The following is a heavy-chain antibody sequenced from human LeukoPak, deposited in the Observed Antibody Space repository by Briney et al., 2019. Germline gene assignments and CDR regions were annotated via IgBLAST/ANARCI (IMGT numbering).Heavy chain of an antibody. CDR1: GFDFSSYG. J-gene: IGHJ4*02. D-gene: IGHD4-23*01. CDR3: TTDPVAADDY. CDR2: IKSKTDGGTT. V-gene: IGHV3-15*01. Sequence: GGSLRLYCAVSGFDFSSYGMNWVRQAPGKGLEWVGRIKSKTDGGTTDYAAPVKGRFTISRDDSKNTLYLQMNSLKTEDTAVSYSTTDPVAADDYWGQGTLVTVSS.